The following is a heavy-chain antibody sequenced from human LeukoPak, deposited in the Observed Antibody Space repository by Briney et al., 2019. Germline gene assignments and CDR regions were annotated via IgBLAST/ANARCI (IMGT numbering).Heavy chain of an antibody. D-gene: IGHD3-10*01. V-gene: IGHV1-2*02. CDR3: ARVIWFGESPDSIENWFDP. CDR2: INPNSGGT. CDR1: GGTFNSYP. Sequence: ASVKVSCKASGGTFNSYPISWVRQAPGQGLEWMGWINPNSGGTNYAQKFQGRVTMTRDTSISTAYMELSRLRSDDTAVYYCARVIWFGESPDSIENWFDPWGQGTLVTVSS. J-gene: IGHJ5*02.